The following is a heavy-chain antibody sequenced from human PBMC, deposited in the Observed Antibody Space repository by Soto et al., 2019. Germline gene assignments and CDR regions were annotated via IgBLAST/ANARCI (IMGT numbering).Heavy chain of an antibody. J-gene: IGHJ6*02. CDR3: ARDLREIRDIVVVPAAIRYYYYGMDV. Sequence: QVQLVQSGAEVKKPGASVKVSCKASGYTFTGYYMHWVRQAPGQGLEWMGWINPNSGGTNYAQKFQGWVPMTRDTSISTAYMELSRLRSDDTAVYYCARDLREIRDIVVVPAAIRYYYYGMDVWGQGTTVTVSS. D-gene: IGHD2-2*02. V-gene: IGHV1-2*04. CDR1: GYTFTGYY. CDR2: INPNSGGT.